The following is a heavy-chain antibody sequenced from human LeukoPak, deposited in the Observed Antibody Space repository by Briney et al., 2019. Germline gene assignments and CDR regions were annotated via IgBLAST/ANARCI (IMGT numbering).Heavy chain of an antibody. D-gene: IGHD3-10*01. CDR3: ASYYGSGSYPLFNY. CDR2: IYYSGSN. V-gene: IGHV4-30-4*01. Sequence: PSETLSLTCTVSGGSISSGDYYWRWIRQPPGKGLEGIGYIYYSGSNHYNPSLKSRITISVDTSKNQFSLKLSSVTAADTAVYYCASYYGSGSYPLFNYWGQGTLVTVSS. CDR1: GGSISSGDYY. J-gene: IGHJ4*02.